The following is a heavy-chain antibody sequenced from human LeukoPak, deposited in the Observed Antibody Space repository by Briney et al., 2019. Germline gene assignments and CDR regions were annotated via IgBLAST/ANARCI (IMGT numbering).Heavy chain of an antibody. CDR2: INPNSGGT. CDR3: ARDQMRYCSGGSCYPPGY. D-gene: IGHD2-15*01. J-gene: IGHJ4*02. Sequence: ASVKVSCKASGYTFTGYEMHWVRQPPGQGLEWMGWINPNSGGTNYAQKFQGRVTMTRDTSISTAYMELSRLRSDDTAVYYCARDQMRYCSGGSCYPPGYWGQGTLVTVSS. V-gene: IGHV1-2*02. CDR1: GYTFTGYE.